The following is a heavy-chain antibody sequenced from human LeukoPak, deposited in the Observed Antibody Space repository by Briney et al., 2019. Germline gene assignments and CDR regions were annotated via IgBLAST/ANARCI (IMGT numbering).Heavy chain of an antibody. J-gene: IGHJ4*02. D-gene: IGHD6-19*01. Sequence: GGSLRPSCAASGLTFSSSWMSWVRQAPGKGLEWVANIKKDGSEKYYVDSVKGRFTISRDNAKNSLYLQMNSLRADDTAVYHCAGDPATYSSGRWGGFDYWGQGTLVTVSS. CDR1: GLTFSSSW. CDR3: AGDPATYSSGRWGGFDY. CDR2: IKKDGSEK. V-gene: IGHV3-7*01.